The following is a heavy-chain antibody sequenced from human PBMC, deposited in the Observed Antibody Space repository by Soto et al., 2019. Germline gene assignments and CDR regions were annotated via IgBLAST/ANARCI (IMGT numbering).Heavy chain of an antibody. V-gene: IGHV5-10-1*01. Sequence: GESLKISCKGSGYSFTSYWISWVRQMPGKGQEWMGRIDPSDSYTNYSPSFQGHVTISADKSISTAYLQWSSLKASDTAMYYCAVDYYDSSGYLLDYYYYGMDVWGQGTTVTVSS. CDR3: AVDYYDSSGYLLDYYYYGMDV. CDR1: GYSFTSYW. J-gene: IGHJ6*02. CDR2: IDPSDSYT. D-gene: IGHD3-22*01.